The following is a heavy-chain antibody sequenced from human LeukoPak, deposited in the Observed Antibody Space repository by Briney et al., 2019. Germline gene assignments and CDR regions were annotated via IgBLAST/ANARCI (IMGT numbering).Heavy chain of an antibody. D-gene: IGHD6-19*01. V-gene: IGHV1-8*01. Sequence: ASVKVSCKASGYTFTSYDINWVRQATGQGLEWMGWMNPNSGNTGYAQKFQGRVTMTRNTSISTAYMELSSLRSEDTAVYYCARGIAVAGTWYYYYYYMDVWGKGTTVTVSS. CDR3: ARGIAVAGTWYYYYYYMDV. CDR2: MNPNSGNT. CDR1: GYTFTSYD. J-gene: IGHJ6*03.